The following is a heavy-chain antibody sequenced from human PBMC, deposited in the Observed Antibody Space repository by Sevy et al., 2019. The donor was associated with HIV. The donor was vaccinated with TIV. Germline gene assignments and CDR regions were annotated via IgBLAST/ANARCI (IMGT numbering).Heavy chain of an antibody. D-gene: IGHD2-2*02. CDR3: ASVGFCSTRSCFTALCFPIDPHFDS. J-gene: IGHJ4*02. Sequence: NKRRASVKVSCKASGGTFNNYAINWVRQAPGQGLEWMGGIIPIFGATNYAQKFQGRVTITADESTSTGYMEVSGLRSEDTGIYYCASVGFCSTRSCFTALCFPIDPHFDSWGQGTLVTVSS. V-gene: IGHV1-69*13. CDR1: GGTFNNYA. CDR2: IIPIFGAT.